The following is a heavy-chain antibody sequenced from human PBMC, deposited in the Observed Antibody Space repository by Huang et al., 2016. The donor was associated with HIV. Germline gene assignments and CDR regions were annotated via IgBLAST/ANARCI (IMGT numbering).Heavy chain of an antibody. J-gene: IGHJ5*02. CDR1: GGSISSYY. CDR3: ARGDYDFWSGYFNWFDP. CDR2: IYYGGST. D-gene: IGHD3-3*01. Sequence: QVQLQASGPGLVKPSETLSLTCTVSGGSISSYYWSWIRQPPGKGLEWIGYIYYGGSTNDNPSLKSRVTISVGTSKNQCSLKLSSVTAADTAVYYCARGDYDFWSGYFNWFDPWGQGTLVTISS. V-gene: IGHV4-59*01.